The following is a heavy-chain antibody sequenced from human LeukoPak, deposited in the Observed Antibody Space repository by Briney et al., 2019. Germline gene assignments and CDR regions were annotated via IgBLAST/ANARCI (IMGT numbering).Heavy chain of an antibody. V-gene: IGHV3-74*01. CDR1: GFTFSNYW. J-gene: IGHJ5*02. CDR3: AKSDWFDP. CDR2: INSDASST. Sequence: PGGSLTLSCEASGFTFSNYWMHWVRQAPGKGLVWVSRINSDASSTTYADSVKGRFTISRDNAKNTLYLQMNSLRAEDTAVYYCAKSDWFDPWGQGTLVTVSS.